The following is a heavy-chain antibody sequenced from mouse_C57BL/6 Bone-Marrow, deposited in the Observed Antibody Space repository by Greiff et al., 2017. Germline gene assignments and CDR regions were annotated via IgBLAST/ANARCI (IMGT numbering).Heavy chain of an antibody. Sequence: QVQLKQSGPELVKPGASVKISCKASAYSFPTYFIHWVKRRPGQGLEWIGWINPGSGITKYNEKFKGKATLTADTSSSTAYMQLSSLTSEDSAVYYCARNYGSSYYFDYWGQGTTLTVSS. CDR1: AYSFPTYF. J-gene: IGHJ2*01. CDR3: ARNYGSSYYFDY. V-gene: IGHV1-66*01. CDR2: INPGSGIT. D-gene: IGHD1-1*01.